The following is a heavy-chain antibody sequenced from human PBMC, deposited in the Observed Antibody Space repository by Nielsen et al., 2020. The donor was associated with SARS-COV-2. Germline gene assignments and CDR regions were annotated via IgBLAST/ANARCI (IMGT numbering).Heavy chain of an antibody. J-gene: IGHJ6*02. Sequence: SVKVSCKASGYTFISYGIGWVRKAPGQGLEWMGGIIPIFGAPNYALKFQGRVAISADESTTTVYMELTSLRSEDTAVYYCAGDQEVRDVISYYYYGLDVWGQGTTVTVSS. D-gene: IGHD3-10*01. V-gene: IGHV1-69*13. CDR2: IIPIFGAP. CDR1: GYTFISYG. CDR3: AGDQEVRDVISYYYYGLDV.